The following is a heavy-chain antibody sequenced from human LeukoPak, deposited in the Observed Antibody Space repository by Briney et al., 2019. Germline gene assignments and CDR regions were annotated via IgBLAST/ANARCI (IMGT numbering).Heavy chain of an antibody. CDR2: ISSSSSTI. Sequence: KPGGSLRLSCAASGFTFSDYYMSWIRQAPGKGLEWVSYISSSSSTIYYADSVKGRFTISRDNAKNSLYLQMNSLRAEDTAVYYCARDTTPVRYCSGGSCHATPARFDYWGQGTLVTVSS. J-gene: IGHJ4*02. CDR3: ARDTTPVRYCSGGSCHATPARFDY. D-gene: IGHD2-15*01. V-gene: IGHV3-11*04. CDR1: GFTFSDYY.